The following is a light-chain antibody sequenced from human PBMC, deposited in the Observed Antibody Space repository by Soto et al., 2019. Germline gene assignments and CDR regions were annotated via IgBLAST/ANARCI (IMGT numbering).Light chain of an antibody. CDR3: QQYGSSPPWT. CDR1: QIISSSY. V-gene: IGKV3-20*01. J-gene: IGKJ1*01. Sequence: ETVLTQSPGTLSLSPGERATLSCRVSQIISSSYLAWYQQKPGQAPRLLIYAASNRATGIPDRFSGSGSGTDFTLTISRLEPEDFAMYYCQQYGSSPPWTFGQGTKVEIK. CDR2: AAS.